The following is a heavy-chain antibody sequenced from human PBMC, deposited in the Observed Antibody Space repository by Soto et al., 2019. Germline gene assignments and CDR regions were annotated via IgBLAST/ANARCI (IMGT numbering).Heavy chain of an antibody. D-gene: IGHD4-17*01. CDR1: GGSISSGGYY. J-gene: IGHJ4*02. Sequence: SETLSLTCTVSGGSISSGGYYWSWIRQHPGKGLEWIGYIYYSGSTYYNPSLKSRVTISVDTSKNQFSLKLSSVTAADTAVYYCARGLDRYYGDQFDYWGQGTLVTVSS. CDR3: ARGLDRYYGDQFDY. V-gene: IGHV4-31*03. CDR2: IYYSGST.